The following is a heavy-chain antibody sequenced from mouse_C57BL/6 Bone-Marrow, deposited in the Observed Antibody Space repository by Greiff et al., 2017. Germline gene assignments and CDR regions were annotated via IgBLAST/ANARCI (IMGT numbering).Heavy chain of an antibody. V-gene: IGHV10-3*01. Sequence: EVMLVESGGGLVQPKGSLKLSCAASGFTFNTYAMHWVRQAPGKGLEWVARLRSKSSNYATYYADSVKDRFTISRDDSQSMLYLQMNNLKTEDTAMYYCVRSYYYGRAWFAYWGQGTLVTVSA. CDR2: LRSKSSNYAT. CDR3: VRSYYYGRAWFAY. D-gene: IGHD1-1*01. J-gene: IGHJ3*01. CDR1: GFTFNTYA.